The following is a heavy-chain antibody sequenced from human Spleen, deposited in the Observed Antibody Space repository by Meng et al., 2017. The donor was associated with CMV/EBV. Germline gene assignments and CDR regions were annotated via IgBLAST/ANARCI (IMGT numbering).Heavy chain of an antibody. V-gene: IGHV6-1*01. J-gene: IGHJ4*02. CDR3: AQEGTYYYDSSGYSLGY. CDR2: TYYRSKWYN. D-gene: IGHD3-22*01. Sequence: VQLQQSGPGLLRPSQTLSLTCAISGDSVSSNSAAWNWIRQSPSRGLEWLGRTYYRSKWYNDYAVSVKSRITINPDTSKNQFSLQLNSVTPEDTAVYYCAQEGTYYYDSSGYSLGYWGQGTLVTVSS. CDR1: GDSVSSNSAA.